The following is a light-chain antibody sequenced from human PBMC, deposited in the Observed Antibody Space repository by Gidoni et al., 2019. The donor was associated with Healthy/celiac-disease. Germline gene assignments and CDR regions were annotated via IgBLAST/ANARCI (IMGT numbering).Light chain of an antibody. CDR1: QSISSW. CDR2: KAS. V-gene: IGKV1-5*03. J-gene: IGKJ3*01. Sequence: DIQMTQSPSTLSASVGDRVTITCRASQSISSWLAWYQQKPGKAPKLLIYKASSLESGVPSRFSGSGSGTEFTLTISSLQPDDFATYYCQQYNSYSADTFGPXTKVDIK. CDR3: QQYNSYSADT.